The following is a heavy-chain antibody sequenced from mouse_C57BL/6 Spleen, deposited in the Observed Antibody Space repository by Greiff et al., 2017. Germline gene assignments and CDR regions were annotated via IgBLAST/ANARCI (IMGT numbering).Heavy chain of an antibody. V-gene: IGHV3-6*01. J-gene: IGHJ4*01. CDR3: ARDGGYLYYYAMDY. Sequence: EVKLMESGPGLVKPSQSLSLTCSVTGYSITSGYYWNWIRQFPGNKLEWMGYISYDGSNNYNPSLKNRISITRDTSKNQFFLKLNSVTTEDTATYYCARDGGYLYYYAMDYWGQGTSVTVSS. CDR2: ISYDGSN. D-gene: IGHD3-1*01. CDR1: GYSITSGYY.